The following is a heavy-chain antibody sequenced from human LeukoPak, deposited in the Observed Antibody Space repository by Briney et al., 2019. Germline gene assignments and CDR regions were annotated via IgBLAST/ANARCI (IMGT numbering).Heavy chain of an antibody. D-gene: IGHD3-16*02. V-gene: IGHV4-4*09. CDR3: ARHIGGGIEDMDV. Sequence: SETLSLTCTVSGGSIGTYYWSWVRQSPGPGLDGIGYIYMTGTRYNPCVQSRVTISVDRSRNQFFLKMTSVTAADTAVYYCARHIGGGIEDMDVWGRGTKVTVSS. CDR2: IYMTGT. J-gene: IGHJ6*03. CDR1: GGSIGTYY.